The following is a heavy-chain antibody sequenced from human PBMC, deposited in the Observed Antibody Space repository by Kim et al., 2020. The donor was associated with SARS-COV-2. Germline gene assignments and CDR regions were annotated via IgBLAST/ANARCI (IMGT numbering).Heavy chain of an antibody. J-gene: IGHJ6*02. CDR1: ESEFTFKAYA. Sequence: GGSLRLSCAASESEFTFKAYAMHWVRQAPGKGLEWISSINGRGDDTYYADTAKGPLTIASDNYNNTLHLHLTSARAEDTAMYYCAKGGAYCGVDGCGSYAYYHGRDVGGRETTLPVAS. CDR3: AKGGAYCGVDGCGSYAYYHGRDV. CDR2: INGRGDDT. V-gene: IGHV3-23*01. D-gene: IGHD2-21*01.